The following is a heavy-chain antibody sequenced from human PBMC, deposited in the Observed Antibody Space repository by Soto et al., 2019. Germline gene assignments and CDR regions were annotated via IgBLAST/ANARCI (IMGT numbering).Heavy chain of an antibody. D-gene: IGHD1-26*01. V-gene: IGHV5-10-1*01. CDR2: IDPSDSYT. CDR1: GYSFTSYW. J-gene: IGHJ4*02. Sequence: GESLKISCKGSGYSFTSYWISWVRQMPGKGLEWMGRIDPSDSYTNYSPSFQGHVTISADKSISTAYLQWSSLKASDTAIYYCASIAYSASGFDYWGQGTLVTVSS. CDR3: ASIAYSASGFDY.